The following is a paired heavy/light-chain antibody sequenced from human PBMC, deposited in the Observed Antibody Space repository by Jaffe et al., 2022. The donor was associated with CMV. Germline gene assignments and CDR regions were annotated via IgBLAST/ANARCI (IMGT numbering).Heavy chain of an antibody. V-gene: IGHV4-59*01. D-gene: IGHD2-15*01. CDR3: ARDMGYCSGGSCYSDAFDI. CDR2: IYYSGST. J-gene: IGHJ3*02. CDR1: GGSISSYY. Sequence: QVQLQESGPGLVKPSETLSLTCTVSGGSISSYYWSWIRQPPGKGLEWIGYIYYSGSTNYNPSLKSRVTISVDTSKNQFSLKLSSVTAADTAVYYCARDMGYCSGGSCYSDAFDIWGQGTMVTVSS.
Light chain of an antibody. CDR2: DAS. J-gene: IGKJ2*01. V-gene: IGKV1D-13*01. Sequence: AIQLTQSPSSLSASVGDRVTITCRASQGISSALAWYQQKPGKAPKLLIYDASSLESGVPSRFSGSGSGTDFTLTISSLQPEDFATYYCQQFNNYPRTFGQGTKLEIK. CDR1: QGISSA. CDR3: QQFNNYPRT.